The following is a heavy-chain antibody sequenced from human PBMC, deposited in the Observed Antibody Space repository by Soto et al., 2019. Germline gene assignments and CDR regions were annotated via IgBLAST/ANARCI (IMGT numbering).Heavy chain of an antibody. J-gene: IGHJ3*02. Sequence: GGSLRLSCAASGFTFSAYWMHWVRQAPGKGLMWVSRINGDGSTTSYADSVKGRFTISRDNSKNTLYLQMNSLRAEDTAVYYCASNYYYDSSGYGAFDIWGQGTMVTVSS. V-gene: IGHV3-74*01. D-gene: IGHD3-22*01. CDR1: GFTFSAYW. CDR3: ASNYYYDSSGYGAFDI. CDR2: INGDGSTT.